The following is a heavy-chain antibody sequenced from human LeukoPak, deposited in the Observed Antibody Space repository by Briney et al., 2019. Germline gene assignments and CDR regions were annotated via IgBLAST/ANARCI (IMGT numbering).Heavy chain of an antibody. D-gene: IGHD3-10*01. V-gene: IGHV3-64D*09. CDR1: GFTFSTYA. CDR3: VKDTPSVGSWAALDV. CDR2: ISTNGGTT. J-gene: IGHJ3*01. Sequence: PGGSLRLSCSAPGFTFSTYAMHWVRQAPGKGLEYASAISTNGGTTFYADSLKGRFIISRDNSKNTLYLQMSSLRTEGTAVYYCVKDTPSVGSWAALDVWGQGTVVTVSS.